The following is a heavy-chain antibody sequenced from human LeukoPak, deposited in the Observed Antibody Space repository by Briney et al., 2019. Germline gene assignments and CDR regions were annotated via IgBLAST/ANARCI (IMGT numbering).Heavy chain of an antibody. V-gene: IGHV3-23*01. CDR2: TSGSGVNS. CDR3: AKEYSGYDFDY. CDR1: GISLSNYD. Sequence: GGSLRLSCAVSGISLSNYDMSWVRQAPGKGLEWVAATSGSGVNSYYADSVRGRFTISRDNSQNTLYLQMDSLRAEDTALYYCAKEYSGYDFDYWGQGTLVTVSS. J-gene: IGHJ4*02. D-gene: IGHD5-12*01.